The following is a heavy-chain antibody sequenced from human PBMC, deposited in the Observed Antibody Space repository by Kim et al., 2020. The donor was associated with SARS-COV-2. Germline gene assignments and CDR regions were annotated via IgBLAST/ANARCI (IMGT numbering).Heavy chain of an antibody. Sequence: SETLSLTCTVSGGSISTYYWSWIRQPPGKGLEWIGYIYYSGNTNYNPSLKSRVTISIDTSKNQFSLKVSSVTAADTAVYYCAREKDGATLVRGGDEYYFDYWGQGTLVTVSS. J-gene: IGHJ4*02. D-gene: IGHD3-10*01. CDR1: GGSISTYY. CDR3: AREKDGATLVRGGDEYYFDY. V-gene: IGHV4-59*01. CDR2: IYYSGNT.